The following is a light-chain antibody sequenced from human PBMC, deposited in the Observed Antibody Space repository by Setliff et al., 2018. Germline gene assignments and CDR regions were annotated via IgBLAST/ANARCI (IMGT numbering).Light chain of an antibody. CDR3: QSYGGSRSGYV. V-gene: IGLV1-40*01. CDR2: GNN. J-gene: IGLJ1*01. CDR1: SSDIGAGYS. Sequence: QSALTQPPSVSGAPGQRVTISCTGSSSDIGAGYSVHWYQQLPGAAPKLLIYGNNNRPSGVPDRFSGSKSGTSASLAITGLQAEDEADYYCQSYGGSRSGYVFGTGTKGTVL.